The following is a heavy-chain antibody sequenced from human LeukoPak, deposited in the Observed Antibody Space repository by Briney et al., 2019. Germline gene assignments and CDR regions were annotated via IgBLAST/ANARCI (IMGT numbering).Heavy chain of an antibody. Sequence: GGSLRLSCVASGFIFRSYWMHWVRQVPGKGLVWVSRASADGSSTSYADAVKGRFTISRDNAKNTVDLQMSGLRAEDTAIYYCTRDKYGGTFDPWGQGTLVTVSS. J-gene: IGHJ5*02. D-gene: IGHD2-15*01. CDR1: GFIFRSYW. CDR2: ASADGSST. V-gene: IGHV3-74*01. CDR3: TRDKYGGTFDP.